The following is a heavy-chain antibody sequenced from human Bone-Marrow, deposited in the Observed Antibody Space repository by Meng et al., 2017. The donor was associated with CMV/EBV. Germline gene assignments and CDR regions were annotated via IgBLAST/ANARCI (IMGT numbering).Heavy chain of an antibody. D-gene: IGHD2-15*01. CDR1: GGSISSYY. Sequence: SETLSLTCTVSGGSISSYYWSWIRQPPGKGLEWIGYIYYSGSTNYNPSLKSRVTISVDTSKNQFSLKLSSVTAADTAVYYCARDKFCGGVSCDGMDVWGQGTTVTVSS. CDR2: IYYSGST. J-gene: IGHJ6*02. V-gene: IGHV4-59*01. CDR3: ARDKFCGGVSCDGMDV.